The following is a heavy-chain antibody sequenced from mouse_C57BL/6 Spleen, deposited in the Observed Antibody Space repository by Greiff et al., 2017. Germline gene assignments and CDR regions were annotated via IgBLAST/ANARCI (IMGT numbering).Heavy chain of an antibody. V-gene: IGHV5-12*01. CDR2: ISNGGGST. CDR1: GFTFSDYY. D-gene: IGHD1-1*01. J-gene: IGHJ4*01. Sequence: EVQVVESGGGLVQPGGSLKLSCAASGFTFSDYYMYWVRQTPEKRLEWVAYISNGGGSTYYPDTVKGRFTISRDNAKNTLYLQMSRLKSEDTAMYYCASGYYYGSSYLAMDYWGQGTSVTVSS. CDR3: ASGYYYGSSYLAMDY.